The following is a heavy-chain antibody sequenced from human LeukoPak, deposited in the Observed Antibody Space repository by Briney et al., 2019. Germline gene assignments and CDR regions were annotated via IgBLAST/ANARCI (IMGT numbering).Heavy chain of an antibody. V-gene: IGHV4-34*01. D-gene: IGHD5-12*01. CDR3: ARLPTITFFDY. CDR1: GGSFSGYY. J-gene: IGHJ4*02. Sequence: SETLSLTCAVYGGSFSGYYWSWLRQPPGKGLEWIGEINHSGSTNYNPSLKSRVTISVETSKNQFSLKLSSVTAADTAVYYCARLPTITFFDYWGQGTLVTVSS. CDR2: INHSGST.